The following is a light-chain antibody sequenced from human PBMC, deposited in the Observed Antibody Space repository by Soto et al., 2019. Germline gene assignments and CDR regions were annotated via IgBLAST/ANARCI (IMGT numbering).Light chain of an antibody. CDR1: QSISSF. J-gene: IGKJ1*01. CDR2: KAS. Sequence: DIQMTQSPSTLSASVGDRVSITCRASQSISSFLAWYQQKPGKAPKLLIYKASTLKSGFPSRFSGSGSGTEFTLTISSLQPDDFATYYCQHYNSYSEAFGQGTKVDIK. CDR3: QHYNSYSEA. V-gene: IGKV1-5*03.